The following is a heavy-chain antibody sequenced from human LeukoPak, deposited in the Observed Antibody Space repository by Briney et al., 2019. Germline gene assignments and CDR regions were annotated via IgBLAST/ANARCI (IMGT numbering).Heavy chain of an antibody. CDR3: ASSLDSSGWYFGVY. D-gene: IGHD6-19*01. Sequence: SETLSLTCTVSGASISSYYWSWIRQPPGKGLEWIGYIYYSGSTNYNPSLKSRVTISVDTSKNQFSLKLSSVTAADTALYYCASSLDSSGWYFGVYWGQGTLVTVSS. V-gene: IGHV4-59*01. J-gene: IGHJ4*02. CDR1: GASISSYY. CDR2: IYYSGST.